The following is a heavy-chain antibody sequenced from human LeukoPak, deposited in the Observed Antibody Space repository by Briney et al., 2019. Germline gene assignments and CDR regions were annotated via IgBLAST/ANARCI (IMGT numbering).Heavy chain of an antibody. Sequence: SETLSLTCTVSGGSISSYYWSWIRQPPGKGLEWIGYISYSGSTNYNPSLKSRVTISLDTSKNHFSLKLTSVTAADTAVYYCARRDSATYVGYFDYWGQGTLVTVSS. D-gene: IGHD2/OR15-2a*01. CDR2: ISYSGST. V-gene: IGHV4-59*01. J-gene: IGHJ4*02. CDR3: ARRDSATYVGYFDY. CDR1: GGSISSYY.